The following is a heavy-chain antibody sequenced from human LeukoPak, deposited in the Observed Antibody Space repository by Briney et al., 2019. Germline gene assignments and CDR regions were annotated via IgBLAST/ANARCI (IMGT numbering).Heavy chain of an antibody. V-gene: IGHV3-30*02. J-gene: IGHJ4*02. Sequence: PGGSLRLSCAASGYTFSSYGMHWGFMALGKGLAPVALIRYVGSNKHCADSLKCRFTLSRDTFSTTLYLQLNILRAEDTAVYYCAKVGASVGFYLDYWGQGTLVTVSS. CDR1: GYTFSSYG. CDR2: IRYVGSNK. CDR3: AKVGASVGFYLDY. D-gene: IGHD1-26*01.